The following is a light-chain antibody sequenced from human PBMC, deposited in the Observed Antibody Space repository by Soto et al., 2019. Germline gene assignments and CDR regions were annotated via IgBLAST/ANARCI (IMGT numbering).Light chain of an antibody. CDR3: LSFDSSLSVV. Sequence: QSVLTQPTSVSGAPGQRVTISCTGSSSNIGAGYDVHWYQQLPGRAPKLLIYGNTNRPSGVPDRFSVSKSGTSDSLAITGHEAEDEADYYCLSFDSSLSVVFGGGTKVTVL. V-gene: IGLV1-40*01. CDR1: SSNIGAGYD. CDR2: GNT. J-gene: IGLJ2*01.